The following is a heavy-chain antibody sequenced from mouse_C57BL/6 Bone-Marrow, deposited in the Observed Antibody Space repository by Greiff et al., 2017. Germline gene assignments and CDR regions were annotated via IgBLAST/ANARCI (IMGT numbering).Heavy chain of an antibody. CDR3: ARPRQLRLRDAMDY. CDR1: KYDFPPLA. J-gene: IGHJ4*01. CDR2: INSDGGST. Sequence: EVKLMGPGGGLVHPGESRNLSFDSIKYDFPPLAWSWFRKTPEKRRELVAAINSDGGSTYYPDTMERRFIISRDNTKKTLYLQMSSLRSEDTALYYCARPRQLRLRDAMDYWGQGTSVTVSS. D-gene: IGHD3-2*02. V-gene: IGHV5-2*01.